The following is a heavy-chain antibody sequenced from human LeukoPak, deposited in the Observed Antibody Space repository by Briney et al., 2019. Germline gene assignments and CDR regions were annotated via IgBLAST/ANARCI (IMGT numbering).Heavy chain of an antibody. CDR3: ARDSPDAYCGGDCYFHWFDP. CDR1: GGTFSSYA. J-gene: IGHJ5*02. V-gene: IGHV1-69*01. D-gene: IGHD2-21*02. Sequence: ASVKVSCKASGGTFSSYAIIWVRQAPGQGLEWMGGIIPIFGTANYAQKFQGRVTITADESTSTAYVELSSLRSEDTAVYYCARDSPDAYCGGDCYFHWFDPWGQGTLVTVSS. CDR2: IIPIFGTA.